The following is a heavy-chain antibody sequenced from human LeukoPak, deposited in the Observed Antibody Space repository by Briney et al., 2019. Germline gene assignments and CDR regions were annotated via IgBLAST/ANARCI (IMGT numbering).Heavy chain of an antibody. CDR2: ISSNGGST. V-gene: IGHV3-64*01. CDR1: GFTFSSYG. J-gene: IGHJ4*02. D-gene: IGHD5-18*01. Sequence: GGSLRLSCAASGFTFSSYGMHWVRQAPGKGLEYVSAISSNGGSTYYANSVKGRFTISGDNSKNTLYLQMGSLRAEDMAVYYCARVRGYSYGSSDYWGQGTLVTVSS. CDR3: ARVRGYSYGSSDY.